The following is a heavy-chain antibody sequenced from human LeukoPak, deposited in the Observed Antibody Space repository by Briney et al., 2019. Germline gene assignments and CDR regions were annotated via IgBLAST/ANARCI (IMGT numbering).Heavy chain of an antibody. Sequence: ASVKVSCKTSGYTFTGYDINWVRQAAGQGFEWMGWMHPNSGDTGYAHNLQGRITITRDSSTATVFMELSSLRSEDTAVYYCARVAPGGYFDYWGQGTLVTVSS. D-gene: IGHD3-10*01. V-gene: IGHV1-8*01. CDR1: GYTFTGYD. CDR2: MHPNSGDT. J-gene: IGHJ4*02. CDR3: ARVAPGGYFDY.